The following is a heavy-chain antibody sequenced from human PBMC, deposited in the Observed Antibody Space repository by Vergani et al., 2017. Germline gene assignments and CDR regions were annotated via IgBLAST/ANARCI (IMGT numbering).Heavy chain of an antibody. Sequence: QVQRVKSGAEVKKPGSSVKVSCKASVGTFSSYAISGVRQAPGQGLEWMGRIIPIFGTANYAQKFQGRVTISADESTSTAYMELSSLRSEDTAVYYCARGVVGYYGMDVWGQGTTGTVSS. D-gene: IGHD2-21*01. V-gene: IGHV1-69*13. J-gene: IGHJ6*02. CDR2: IIPIFGTA. CDR1: VGTFSSYA. CDR3: ARGVVGYYGMDV.